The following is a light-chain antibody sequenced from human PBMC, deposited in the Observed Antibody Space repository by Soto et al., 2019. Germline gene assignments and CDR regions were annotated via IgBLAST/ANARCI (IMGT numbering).Light chain of an antibody. V-gene: IGLV2-14*01. CDR1: SSDVGGYNY. J-gene: IGLJ1*01. CDR2: EVS. Sequence: QSVLTQPRSVSGSPGQSVTISCTGTSSDVGGYNYVSWYQQHPGKAPKLMIYEVSNRPSGVSNRFSGSKSDNTASLTISGLQAEDEADYYCSSYTSSSTYVFGTGTKVTVL. CDR3: SSYTSSSTYV.